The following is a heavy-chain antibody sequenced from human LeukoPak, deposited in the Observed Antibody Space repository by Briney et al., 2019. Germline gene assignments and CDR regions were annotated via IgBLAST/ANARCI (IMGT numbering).Heavy chain of an antibody. CDR3: ARNSRYSLDI. D-gene: IGHD4-11*01. CDR1: GFTFSDYW. Sequence: GGTLRLSCAASGFTFSDYWMSWVRQAPGKGLEWVALIKSDGTEKYYVDSVKGRFTISRDNAKNSLYLPMNSLRADDTAVYYCARNSRYSLDIWGQGTVVTVSS. J-gene: IGHJ3*02. V-gene: IGHV3-7*04. CDR2: IKSDGTEK.